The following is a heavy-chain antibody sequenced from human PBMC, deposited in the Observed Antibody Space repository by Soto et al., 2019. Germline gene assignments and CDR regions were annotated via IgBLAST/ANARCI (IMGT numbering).Heavy chain of an antibody. V-gene: IGHV4-4*02. D-gene: IGHD5-12*01. J-gene: IGHJ3*02. Sequence: QVQLQESGPGLVKPSGTLSLTCAVSSGSISSSNWWSWVRQPPGKGLERIGEIYHSGSTNYNPSRKGRVIISVDKSKNQFSLKLSSVTAADTAVYYSARERTNMVATLSSNAFDIWGKGTMVTVSS. CDR3: ARERTNMVATLSSNAFDI. CDR1: SGSISSSNW. CDR2: IYHSGST.